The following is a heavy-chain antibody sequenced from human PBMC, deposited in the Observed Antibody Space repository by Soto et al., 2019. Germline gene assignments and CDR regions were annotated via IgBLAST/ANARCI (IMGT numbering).Heavy chain of an antibody. CDR3: ARGGNRYSKVASGVGAFDY. D-gene: IGHD5-12*01. V-gene: IGHV4-59*01. J-gene: IGHJ4*02. CDR1: GASISSSY. Sequence: PSETLSLTCTVSGASISSSYWSWIRQSPGKGLEWIGYVYHTGSTNYNPSLKSRVTISLDTSKSQFSLNLTSLTTADTAVYFCARGGNRYSKVASGVGAFDYWGQGSLVTVSS. CDR2: VYHTGST.